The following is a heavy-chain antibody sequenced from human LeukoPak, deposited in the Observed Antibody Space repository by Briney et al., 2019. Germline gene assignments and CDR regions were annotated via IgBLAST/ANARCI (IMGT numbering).Heavy chain of an antibody. CDR2: ISDSGDYT. CDR1: GFTFISYA. CDR3: AKDTSVGKYCTNGVCSPFDY. J-gene: IGHJ4*02. V-gene: IGHV3-23*01. D-gene: IGHD2-8*01. Sequence: GGSLTFSCAGSGFTFISYAMSWVRQAPGQGLEWVSVISDSGDYTSYADSVRGRFTISRDNSRNTLYLQMISLRPEDTAVYYCAKDTSVGKYCTNGVCSPFDYWGQGTLVTVSS.